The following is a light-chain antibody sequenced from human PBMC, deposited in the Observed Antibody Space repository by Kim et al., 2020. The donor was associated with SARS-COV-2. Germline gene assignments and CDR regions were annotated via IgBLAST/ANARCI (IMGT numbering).Light chain of an antibody. V-gene: IGKV3-15*01. J-gene: IGKJ4*01. Sequence: VAPGERASLSCRANKSISSDLAWYQQKPGQAPRLLVYRASTRATGIPARFSGSGSGTEFTLTISSLQSEDFAVYFCQHYSSWPLAFGGGTKVDIK. CDR1: KSISSD. CDR3: QHYSSWPLA. CDR2: RAS.